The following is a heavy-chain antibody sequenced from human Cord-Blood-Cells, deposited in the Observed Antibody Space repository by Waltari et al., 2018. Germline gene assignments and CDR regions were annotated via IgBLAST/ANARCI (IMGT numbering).Heavy chain of an antibody. Sequence: QVQLQQGGAGLLKPSETLSLTCAVYGGSFSGYYWSWTRQPPGQGLEWIGEINHSGSTNYNPSLKSRVTISVDTSKNQFSLKLSSVTAADTAVYYCARGLGFLEWLYYYYYMDVWGKGTTVTVSS. CDR1: GGSFSGYY. CDR3: ARGLGFLEWLYYYYYMDV. CDR2: INHSGST. D-gene: IGHD3-3*01. V-gene: IGHV4-34*01. J-gene: IGHJ6*03.